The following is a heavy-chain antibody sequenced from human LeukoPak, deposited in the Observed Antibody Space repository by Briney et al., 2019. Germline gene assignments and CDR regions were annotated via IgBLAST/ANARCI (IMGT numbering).Heavy chain of an antibody. CDR1: GGSVSSSSYY. J-gene: IGHJ4*02. D-gene: IGHD5-18*01. CDR2: IYYSGTT. Sequence: SETLSLTCTVSGGSVSSSSYYWGWIRQPPGKGLEWIGSIYYSGTTYYNPSLKSRVTISVDTSKNQFSLKLRSVAAADTAVYYCARHSQYSYGLLYFFDFWGQGTLVTVSS. V-gene: IGHV4-39*01. CDR3: ARHSQYSYGLLYFFDF.